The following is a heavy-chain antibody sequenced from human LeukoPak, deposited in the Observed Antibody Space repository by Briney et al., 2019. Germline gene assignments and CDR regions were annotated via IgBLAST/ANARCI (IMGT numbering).Heavy chain of an antibody. CDR3: ARHSRSGSGGYENAFDI. Sequence: SETLSLTCTVSGGSISSSSYYWDWIRQSPGKGLEWIGNIYSGGSTYYTPSLKSRDTISVDTSKNQFSLKLSSVTAADTAIYFCARHSRSGSGGYENAFDIWGQGTMVTVSS. J-gene: IGHJ3*02. D-gene: IGHD5-12*01. V-gene: IGHV4-39*01. CDR2: IYSGGST. CDR1: GGSISSSSYY.